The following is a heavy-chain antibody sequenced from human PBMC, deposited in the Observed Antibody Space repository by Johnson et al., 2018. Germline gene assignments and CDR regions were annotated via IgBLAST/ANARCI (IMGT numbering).Heavy chain of an antibody. J-gene: IGHJ4*02. Sequence: QVQLVQSGGGVVQPGRSXRLSCAASGFTFTNYDMHWVRQAPGKGLEWVAVIKFDGSDKYNADTVRGRFTVSRDNSKNTLSLQMNSLSVEDTAVYYCEREGLLVGANPLDYWGQGTLVTVSS. D-gene: IGHD1-26*01. CDR1: GFTFTNYD. V-gene: IGHV3-33*05. CDR3: EREGLLVGANPLDY. CDR2: IKFDGSDK.